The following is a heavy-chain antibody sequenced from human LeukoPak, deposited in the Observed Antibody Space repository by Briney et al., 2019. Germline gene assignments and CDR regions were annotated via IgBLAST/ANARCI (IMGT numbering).Heavy chain of an antibody. CDR3: ARGRSTGYPYYFEY. J-gene: IGHJ4*02. D-gene: IGHD5-12*01. V-gene: IGHV1-8*03. CDR1: GYTFTSYD. CDR2: MNPNSGST. Sequence: GASVKVSCKASGYTFTSYDINWVRQATGQGLVWMGWMNPNSGSTGYAQKFQGRVTITRNTSISTAYMELSGLRSEDTAVYYCARGRSTGYPYYFEYWGQGTLVTVSS.